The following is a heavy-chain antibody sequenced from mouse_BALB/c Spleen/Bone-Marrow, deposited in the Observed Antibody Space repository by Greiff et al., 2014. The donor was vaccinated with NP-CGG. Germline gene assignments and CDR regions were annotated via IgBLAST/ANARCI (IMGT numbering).Heavy chain of an antibody. Sequence: VQVVESGLGLVAPSQSLSITCTVSGFSLTSYGVLWVRQPPGKGLEWLGVIWADGSTNYNLALMSRLSISKDNSKSQVFLKMNSLQTDDTAMYYCSRITTATGAMDYWGQGTSVTVSS. D-gene: IGHD1-2*01. V-gene: IGHV2-9*02. CDR2: IWADGST. J-gene: IGHJ4*01. CDR3: SRITTATGAMDY. CDR1: GFSLTSYG.